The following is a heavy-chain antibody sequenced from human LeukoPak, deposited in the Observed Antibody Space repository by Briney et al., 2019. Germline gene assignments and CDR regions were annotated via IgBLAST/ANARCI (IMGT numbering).Heavy chain of an antibody. Sequence: VGSLRLSCAASGFTFSSYSMNWVRQAPGKGLEWVSSISSSSSYIYYADSVKGRFTISRDNAKNSLYLQMNSLRAEDTAVYYCASCYYYDSSCYYYVHWGQGTLVTVSS. J-gene: IGHJ4*02. CDR2: ISSSSSYI. CDR3: ASCYYYDSSCYYYVH. V-gene: IGHV3-21*01. D-gene: IGHD3-22*01. CDR1: GFTFSSYS.